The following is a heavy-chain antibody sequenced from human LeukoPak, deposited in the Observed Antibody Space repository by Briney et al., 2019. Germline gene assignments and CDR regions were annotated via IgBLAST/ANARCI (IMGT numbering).Heavy chain of an antibody. CDR2: IRYDGSNK. D-gene: IGHD3-22*01. Sequence: TGGSLRLSCAASGFTFSSYGMHWVRQAPGKGLEWVAFIRYDGSNKYYADSVKGRFTISRDNSKNTLYLQMNSLRAEDTAVYYCAKPMAYYDSSTGVSDYWGQGTLVTVSS. J-gene: IGHJ4*02. CDR3: AKPMAYYDSSTGVSDY. CDR1: GFTFSSYG. V-gene: IGHV3-30*02.